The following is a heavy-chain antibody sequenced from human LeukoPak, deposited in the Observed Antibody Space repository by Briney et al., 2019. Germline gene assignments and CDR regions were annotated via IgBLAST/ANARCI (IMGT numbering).Heavy chain of an antibody. CDR2: ISGSNSYI. CDR3: ARTAIGYSDSSGYYFDY. D-gene: IGHD3-22*01. J-gene: IGHJ4*02. Sequence: GGSLRLSCAASGFTLSDYSMNWDRQAPGKGLEWVSSISGSNSYIYYANSVKGRFTISRDNAKNSLYLQMNGLRAEDTAVYYCARTAIGYSDSSGYYFDYWGQGTLVTVSS. V-gene: IGHV3-21*01. CDR1: GFTLSDYS.